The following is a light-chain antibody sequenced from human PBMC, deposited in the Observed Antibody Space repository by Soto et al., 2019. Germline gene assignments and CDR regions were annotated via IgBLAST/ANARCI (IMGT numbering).Light chain of an antibody. CDR1: QSISSW. CDR3: QQYNSYSEA. J-gene: IGKJ1*01. Sequence: DIQMTQSPSTLSASVVDRVTTTGLGSQSISSWLAWYQQKPGKAPNLLIYDASSLESGVPSRFSGSGSGKEFTLTISSLQPDDFATYYCQQYNSYSEAFGQGTKVDIK. V-gene: IGKV1-5*01. CDR2: DAS.